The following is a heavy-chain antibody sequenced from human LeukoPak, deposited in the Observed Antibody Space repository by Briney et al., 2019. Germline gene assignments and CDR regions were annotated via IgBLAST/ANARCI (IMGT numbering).Heavy chain of an antibody. CDR3: AKNEGYSYGYDY. D-gene: IGHD5-18*01. V-gene: IGHV3-30*18. CDR2: ISYDGGNK. Sequence: GGSLRLSCAASGFTFSSYGIHWVRQAPGKGLEWVAVISYDGGNKYYADSVKGRFTISRDNSKNTLFLQMNSLRPEDTAVYYCAKNEGYSYGYDYWGQGTLVTVSS. CDR1: GFTFSSYG. J-gene: IGHJ4*02.